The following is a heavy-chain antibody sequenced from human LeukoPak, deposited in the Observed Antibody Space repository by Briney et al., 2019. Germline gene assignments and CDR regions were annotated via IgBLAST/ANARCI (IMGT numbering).Heavy chain of an antibody. Sequence: SETLSLTCTVSGGSISSYYWSWIRQPPGKGLEWIGYIYYSGTTNYNPSLKSRVTISVDTSKNQFSLKLSSVTAADTAVYFCAREGGDSSGYYHDSWGQGTLVTVSS. CDR1: GGSISSYY. CDR2: IYYSGTT. D-gene: IGHD3-22*01. CDR3: AREGGDSSGYYHDS. J-gene: IGHJ4*02. V-gene: IGHV4-59*12.